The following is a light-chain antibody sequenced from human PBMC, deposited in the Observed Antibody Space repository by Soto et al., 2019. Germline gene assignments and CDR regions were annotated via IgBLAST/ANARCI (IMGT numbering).Light chain of an antibody. CDR3: MQGSYWPWT. CDR1: QSLEYSDGKTY. V-gene: IGKV2-30*01. CDR2: KVS. J-gene: IGKJ1*01. Sequence: DAVLTQSPLSLPVTPGQPASISCRCSQSLEYSDGKTYLNWYQQRPGQSPRRLIYKVSNRDFGVPDRFSGSGSGTAFTLEISRVEAEDVGVYYCMQGSYWPWTFGQGTKVEIK.